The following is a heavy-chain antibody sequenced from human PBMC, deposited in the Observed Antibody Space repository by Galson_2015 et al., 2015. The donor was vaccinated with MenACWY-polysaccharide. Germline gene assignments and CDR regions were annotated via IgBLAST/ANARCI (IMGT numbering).Heavy chain of an antibody. CDR3: ARDQGGVSYAGFDI. J-gene: IGHJ3*02. D-gene: IGHD2-8*02. CDR1: GGSISSYNW. Sequence: SETLSLTCAVSGGSISSYNWWSWVRQPPGKGLEWIGEIYHSGSTNYNPSLKSRVTISIDKSKNQFSLKLNSVTAADTAVYYCARDQGGVSYAGFDIWGQGTMVTVSS. CDR2: IYHSGST. V-gene: IGHV4-4*02.